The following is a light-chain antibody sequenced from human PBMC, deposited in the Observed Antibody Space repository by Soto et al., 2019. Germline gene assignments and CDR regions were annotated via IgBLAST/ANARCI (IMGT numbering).Light chain of an antibody. Sequence: DIKMTQSPSTLSASVGDRVTITCRASQSIRSWLAWYQQKPGKAPNLLIYKAFILESGVPSRFSGSGSGTEFTLTIGSLQPDDFATYYCQQYSTSARTFGQGTKLEIK. CDR3: QQYSTSART. CDR1: QSIRSW. CDR2: KAF. J-gene: IGKJ2*01. V-gene: IGKV1-5*03.